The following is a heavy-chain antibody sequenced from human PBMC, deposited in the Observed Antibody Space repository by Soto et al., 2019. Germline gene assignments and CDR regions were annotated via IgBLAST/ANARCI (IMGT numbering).Heavy chain of an antibody. Sequence: QLQLQESGSGLVKPSQTLSLTCAGSGGSISSGGYSWSWIRQPPGKGLEWIGYIYHSGSTYYNPSLKRRVTISVDRSKNQFSLKLSSVTAADTAVYYCARAGGLGAVAVDYWGQGTLVTVSS. CDR1: GGSISSGGYS. V-gene: IGHV4-30-2*01. CDR3: ARAGGLGAVAVDY. J-gene: IGHJ4*02. D-gene: IGHD6-19*01. CDR2: IYHSGST.